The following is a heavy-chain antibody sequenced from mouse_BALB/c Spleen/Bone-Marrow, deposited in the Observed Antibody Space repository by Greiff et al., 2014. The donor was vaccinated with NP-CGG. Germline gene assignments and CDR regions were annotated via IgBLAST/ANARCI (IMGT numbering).Heavy chain of an antibody. CDR2: IAPGSGST. CDR1: GYTFTSYW. D-gene: IGHD1-1*01. V-gene: IGHV1S41*01. J-gene: IGHJ2*01. Sequence: DLVKPGASVKLSCKASGYTFTSYWINWIKQRPGQGLEWIGRIAPGSGSTYYNEMFKGKATLTVATSSSTAYIQLSSLSSEDSAVYFCARFPFYYGSSYCYFDYWGQGTTLTVSS. CDR3: ARFPFYYGSSYCYFDY.